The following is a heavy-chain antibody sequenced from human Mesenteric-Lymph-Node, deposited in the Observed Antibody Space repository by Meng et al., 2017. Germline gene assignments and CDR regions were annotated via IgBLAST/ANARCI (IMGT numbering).Heavy chain of an antibody. V-gene: IGHV4-39*01. CDR3: ARHHHSPTFDY. CDR1: GGSISSSSYY. J-gene: IGHJ4*02. CDR2: VVYSGTT. D-gene: IGHD1-14*01. Sequence: LRMQWWGPGLVKPSETLSLTCTVSGGSISSSSYYWAWIRQPPGEGLEWIGSVVYSGTTYYTSSLKSRVSISVDTSKNQFSLKLSSVTAADTAVYYCARHHHSPTFDYWGQGTLVTVSS.